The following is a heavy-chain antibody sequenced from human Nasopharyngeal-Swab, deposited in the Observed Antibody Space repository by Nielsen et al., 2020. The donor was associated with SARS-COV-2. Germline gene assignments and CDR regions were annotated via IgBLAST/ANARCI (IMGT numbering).Heavy chain of an antibody. CDR2: IYYSGST. CDR3: ARHLYGDYVLGY. V-gene: IGHV4-39*01. CDR1: GGSFSSYY. J-gene: IGHJ4*02. D-gene: IGHD4-17*01. Sequence: SETLSLTFAVYGGSFSSYYWGWIRQPPGKGLEWIGSIYYSGSTYYNPSLKSRVTISVDTSKNQFSLKLSSVTAADTAVYYCARHLYGDYVLGYWGQGTLVTVSS.